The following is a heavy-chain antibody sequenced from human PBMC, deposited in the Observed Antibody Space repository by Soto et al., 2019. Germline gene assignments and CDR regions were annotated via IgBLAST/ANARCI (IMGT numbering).Heavy chain of an antibody. D-gene: IGHD3-22*01. CDR1: GFTFGSFP. CDR3: ARERGPGDSGRYAYFHL. CDR2: IAYSGVNQ. Sequence: QVQLVESGGGVVQPGGSLRLSCVGSGFTFGSFPMHWVRQAPGKGLQWVALIAYSGVNQYYADSVRGRFTVSRDNSRSTLFLEMNSLRPEDTAVYYCARERGPGDSGRYAYFHLWGQGTLVTVSS. J-gene: IGHJ1*01. V-gene: IGHV3-30-3*01.